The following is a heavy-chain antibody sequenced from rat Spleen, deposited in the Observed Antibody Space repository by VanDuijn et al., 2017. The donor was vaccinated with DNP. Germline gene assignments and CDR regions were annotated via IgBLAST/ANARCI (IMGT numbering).Heavy chain of an antibody. CDR3: ARQGYYSTYISDYFDY. CDR2: IGSPAYAP. V-gene: IGHV5-25*01. Sequence: EVQLVESGGGLVQPGGSLKLSCAASGFTFSAYYMAWVRQAPAKGLQWVAYIGSPAYAPCYGDSVKGRFTISRYNAKSTLSLQMGSLRSEDTATYYCARQGYYSTYISDYFDYWGQGVMVTVSS. D-gene: IGHD1-2*01. J-gene: IGHJ2*01. CDR1: GFTFSAYY.